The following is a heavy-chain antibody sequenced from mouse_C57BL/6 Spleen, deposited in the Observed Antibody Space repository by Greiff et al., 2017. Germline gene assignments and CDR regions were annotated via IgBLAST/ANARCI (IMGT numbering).Heavy chain of an antibody. V-gene: IGHV1-53*01. Sequence: QVQLKQPGPELVKPGASVKLSCKASGYTFTSYWMHWVKQRPGQGLEWIGNINPSNGGTNYNEKSKSKVKLTVDKSSSTAYMQLSSLTSEDSAVYYCAREVESFAYWGQGTLVTVSA. CDR3: AREVESFAY. D-gene: IGHD1-1*01. CDR2: INPSNGGT. CDR1: GYTFTSYW. J-gene: IGHJ3*01.